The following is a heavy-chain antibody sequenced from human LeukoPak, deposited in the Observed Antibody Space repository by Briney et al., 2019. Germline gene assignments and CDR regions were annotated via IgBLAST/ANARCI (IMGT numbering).Heavy chain of an antibody. CDR2: IWYDGSNK. CDR1: GFTFSSYG. V-gene: IGHV3-33*01. CDR3: ARDRPESIVGATFTFDY. J-gene: IGHJ4*02. D-gene: IGHD1-26*01. Sequence: PGRSLRLSCAASGFTFSSYGMHWVRQAPGKGLEWVAVIWYDGSNKYHADSVKGRFTISRDNSKNTLYLQMNSLRAEDTAVYYCARDRPESIVGATFTFDYWGQGTLVTVSS.